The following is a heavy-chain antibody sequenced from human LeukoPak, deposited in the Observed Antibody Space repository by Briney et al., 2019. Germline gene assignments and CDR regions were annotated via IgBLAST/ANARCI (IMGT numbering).Heavy chain of an antibody. CDR1: GFTFDDYA. J-gene: IGHJ4*02. CDR3: AKAYNYDFWSVYYPIDY. D-gene: IGHD3-3*01. Sequence: SGRSLRLSCAASGFTFDDYAMHWVRQAPGKGLEWVSGISWNSGSIGYADSVKGRFTISRDNSKNTLYLQMNSLRAEDTAVYYCAKAYNYDFWSVYYPIDYWGQGTLVTVSS. V-gene: IGHV3-9*01. CDR2: ISWNSGSI.